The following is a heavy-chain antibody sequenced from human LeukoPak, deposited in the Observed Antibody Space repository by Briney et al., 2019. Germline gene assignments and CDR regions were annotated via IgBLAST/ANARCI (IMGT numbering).Heavy chain of an antibody. Sequence: GASVKVSCKASGYTLTSYDINWVRQATGQGLEWMGRINTNSGNTDYAQKFQGRVTMTRNTSIGTVYMELSSLKSEDTAVYYCARGLLQFWNGYTADVFDIWGQGTMVTVSS. CDR1: GYTLTSYD. CDR2: INTNSGNT. V-gene: IGHV1-8*01. J-gene: IGHJ3*02. CDR3: ARGLLQFWNGYTADVFDI. D-gene: IGHD3-3*01.